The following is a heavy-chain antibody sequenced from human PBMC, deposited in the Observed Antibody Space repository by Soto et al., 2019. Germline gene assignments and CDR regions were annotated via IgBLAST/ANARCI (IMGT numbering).Heavy chain of an antibody. CDR2: ISSSSSYI. D-gene: IGHD6-13*01. J-gene: IGHJ4*02. CDR3: ARADSSSWSFDY. Sequence: EVQLVESGGGLVKPGGSLRLSCAASGFTFSSYSMNWVRQAPGKGLEWVSSISSSSSYIYYADSVKGRFTISRDNAKNSLYLQMNSLRAEDTAVYYCARADSSSWSFDYWGQGTLVTVSS. CDR1: GFTFSSYS. V-gene: IGHV3-21*01.